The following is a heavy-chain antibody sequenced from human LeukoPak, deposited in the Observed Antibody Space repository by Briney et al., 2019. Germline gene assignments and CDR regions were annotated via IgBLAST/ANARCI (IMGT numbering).Heavy chain of an antibody. V-gene: IGHV4-34*11. Sequence: SETLSLTCAVYGVSFSGYYWSWIRQPPGKGLEWIAFIYDGGDTRYNPSPRSRVTVSTDTSKNQFFLNWTSVTAADTAVYYCARGWRGDHFDYWGQGTLVTVSS. J-gene: IGHJ4*02. CDR3: ARGWRGDHFDY. D-gene: IGHD3-16*01. CDR2: IYDGGDT. CDR1: GVSFSGYY.